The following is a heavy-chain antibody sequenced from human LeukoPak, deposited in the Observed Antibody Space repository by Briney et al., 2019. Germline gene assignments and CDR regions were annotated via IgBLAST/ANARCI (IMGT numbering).Heavy chain of an antibody. CDR1: GFTFSNSG. Sequence: GGSLRLSCAASGFTFSNSGMTWVRQAPGKGLEWVSTISGYGGSTDYADSVKGRFTNSRDNSKNTLYLQMNSLRADDTAVYYCAEVSGYSYGYFDYWGQGTLVTVSS. CDR3: AEVSGYSYGYFDY. V-gene: IGHV3-23*01. D-gene: IGHD5-18*01. CDR2: ISGYGGST. J-gene: IGHJ4*02.